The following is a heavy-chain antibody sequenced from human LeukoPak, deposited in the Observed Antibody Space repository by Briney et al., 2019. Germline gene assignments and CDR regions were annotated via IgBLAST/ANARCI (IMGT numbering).Heavy chain of an antibody. CDR2: ISSSSSYI. CDR3: ASSGSYPPFGFDP. V-gene: IGHV3-21*01. Sequence: GGSLRLSCAASGFTFSSYSMNWVRQAPGKGLEWVPSISSSSSYIYYPDSMKGRFTISRDNAKNSLYLQMNSLRAEDTAVYYCASSGSYPPFGFDPWGQGTLVTVSS. CDR1: GFTFSSYS. D-gene: IGHD1-26*01. J-gene: IGHJ5*02.